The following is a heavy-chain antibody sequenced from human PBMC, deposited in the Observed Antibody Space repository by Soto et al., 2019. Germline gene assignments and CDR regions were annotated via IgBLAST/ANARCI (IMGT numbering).Heavy chain of an antibody. Sequence: SETLSLTCSVSGDSISTVDYFWAWIRQPPGQALEYIGYIYKSATTYYNPSFEGRVAISLDTSKSHFSLNVTSVTAADTAVYFCARGRYCLTGICFPNWFDSWGHGTLVTVSS. CDR1: GDSISTVDYF. CDR2: IYKSATT. CDR3: ARGRYCLTGICFPNWFDS. V-gene: IGHV4-30-4*01. J-gene: IGHJ5*01. D-gene: IGHD2-15*01.